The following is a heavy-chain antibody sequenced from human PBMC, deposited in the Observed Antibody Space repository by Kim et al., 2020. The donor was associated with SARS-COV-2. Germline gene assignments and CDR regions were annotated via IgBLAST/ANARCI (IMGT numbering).Heavy chain of an antibody. CDR3: ARDHYYGSGSYYDYYYGMDV. V-gene: IGHV3-53*01. D-gene: IGHD3-10*01. CDR2: IYSGGST. Sequence: GGSLRLSCAASGFTVSSNYMSWVRQAPGKGLEWVSVIYSGGSTYYADSVKGRFTISRDNSKNTLYLQMNSLRAEDTAVYYCARDHYYGSGSYYDYYYGMDVWGQGTTVTVSS. CDR1: GFTVSSNY. J-gene: IGHJ6*02.